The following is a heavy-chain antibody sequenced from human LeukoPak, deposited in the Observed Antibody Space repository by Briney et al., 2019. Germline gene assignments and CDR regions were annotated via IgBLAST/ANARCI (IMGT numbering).Heavy chain of an antibody. D-gene: IGHD6-13*01. Sequence: PSGTLSLTCAVSGGSISSGNWWSWVRPPPGKGLEWIGEIYHRGSTNYNPSLKSRVTISVDKSKNQFSLKLSSVTAADTAVYYCARKISAAGSRWFDPWGQGTLVTVSS. CDR3: ARKISAAGSRWFDP. CDR2: IYHRGST. J-gene: IGHJ5*02. CDR1: GGSISSGNW. V-gene: IGHV4-4*02.